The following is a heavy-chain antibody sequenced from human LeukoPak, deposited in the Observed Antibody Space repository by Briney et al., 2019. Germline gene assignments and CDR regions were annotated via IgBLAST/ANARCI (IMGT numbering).Heavy chain of an antibody. J-gene: IGHJ6*03. Sequence: SETLSLTCTVSGGSISSYYWSCIRQPPGKGLEWIGYIYYSGSTNYNPSLKSRVTISVDTSKNQFSLKLSSVTAADTAVYYCAXGXXGYXLYYYYYYYMDVWGKGTTVTVSS. D-gene: IGHD3-16*01. CDR1: GGSISSYY. CDR3: AXGXXGYXLYYYYYYYMDV. CDR2: IYYSGST. V-gene: IGHV4-59*01.